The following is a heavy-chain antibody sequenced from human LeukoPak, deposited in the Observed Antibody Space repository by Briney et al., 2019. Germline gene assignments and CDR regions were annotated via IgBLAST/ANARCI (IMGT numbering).Heavy chain of an antibody. CDR1: GFTFSSYS. CDR3: AYQGEFRAFDY. J-gene: IGHJ4*02. Sequence: GGSLRLSCAASGFTFSSYSMNWVRQAPGKGLEWVSYISSSSTIYYADSVKGRFTISRDNAKNSLYLQMNSLRAEDPAVYYCAYQGEFRAFDYWGQGTLVTVSS. V-gene: IGHV3-48*01. CDR2: ISSSSTI. D-gene: IGHD3-10*01.